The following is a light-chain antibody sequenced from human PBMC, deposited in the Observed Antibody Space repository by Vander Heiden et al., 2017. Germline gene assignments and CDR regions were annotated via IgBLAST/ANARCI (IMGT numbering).Light chain of an antibody. CDR3: QQYNNWPRT. J-gene: IGKJ2*01. Sequence: EIVTLQSPATLSVSPGERATLSCRASQFVSNDLAWYQHNPGLAPSLLMYDASTRATGIPARFSGSGSGIEFTLTINSLQSEDFAVYFCQQYNNWPRTFVQGTKLQIK. CDR2: DAS. V-gene: IGKV3-15*01. CDR1: QFVSND.